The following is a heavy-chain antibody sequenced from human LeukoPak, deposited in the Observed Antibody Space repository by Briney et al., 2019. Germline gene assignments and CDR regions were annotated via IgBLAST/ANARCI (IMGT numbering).Heavy chain of an antibody. CDR1: GYTFTGYY. Sequence: GASVKVSCKASGYTFTGYYMHWVRQAPGQGLEGMGWINPNSGGTNYAQKFQGRVTMTRDTSISTAYMELSRLRSDDTAVYYCARSAWVLILTLQVFDYWGQGTLVTVSS. V-gene: IGHV1-2*02. CDR3: ARSAWVLILTLQVFDY. CDR2: INPNSGGT. D-gene: IGHD2-15*01. J-gene: IGHJ4*02.